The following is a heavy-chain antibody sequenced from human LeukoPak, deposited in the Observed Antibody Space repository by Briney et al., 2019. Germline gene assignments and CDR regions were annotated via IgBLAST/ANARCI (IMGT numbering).Heavy chain of an antibody. V-gene: IGHV5-51*01. D-gene: IGHD6-25*01. CDR3: ARHGGGTPYYGMDV. CDR2: IYPGDSDT. Sequence: GESLKISCQGSGYISTSYWIGWVRQMPGKGLEYMGIIYPGDSDTRYSPSFQGQVTISVDKFITTAYLQRSSLKASDTALYYCARHGGGTPYYGMDVWGQGTTVTVSS. J-gene: IGHJ6*02. CDR1: GYISTSYW.